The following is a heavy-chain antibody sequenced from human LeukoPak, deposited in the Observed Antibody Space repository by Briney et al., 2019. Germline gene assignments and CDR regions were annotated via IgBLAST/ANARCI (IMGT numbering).Heavy chain of an antibody. CDR2: ITHNGGSS. CDR3: VISRSCSNGVCQYFDY. J-gene: IGHJ4*01. Sequence: PGGSLRLSCAASGFTFSSYHMYWVRQAPGKGLEYVSAITHNGGSSYYANSVKGSFTISRTNSKHTLYLQIGSLRAEDMVVYYFVISRSCSNGVCQYFDYWGQGTLVTVSS. D-gene: IGHD2-8*01. V-gene: IGHV3-64*01. CDR1: GFTFSSYH.